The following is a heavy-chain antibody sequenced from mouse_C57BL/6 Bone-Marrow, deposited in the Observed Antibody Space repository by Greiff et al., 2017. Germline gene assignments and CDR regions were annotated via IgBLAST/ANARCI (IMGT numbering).Heavy chain of an antibody. Sequence: QVQLQQPGAELVRPGSSVKLSCKASGYTFTSYWMDWVKQRPGQGLEWIGNIYPSDGETHYNQKFKDKATLTVDKSSSTAYMQLSSLTSEDSAVYYCAREVCPWYLDVWGTGTTVTVSS. V-gene: IGHV1-61*01. D-gene: IGHD2-10*02. CDR2: IYPSDGET. CDR3: AREVCPWYLDV. J-gene: IGHJ1*03. CDR1: GYTFTSYW.